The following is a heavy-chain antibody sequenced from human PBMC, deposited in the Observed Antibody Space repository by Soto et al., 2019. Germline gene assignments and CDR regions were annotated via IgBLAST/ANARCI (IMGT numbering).Heavy chain of an antibody. CDR1: GGSISSYY. D-gene: IGHD5-12*01. CDR3: ARHRGWLQLDY. CDR2: IYYSGST. J-gene: IGHJ4*02. Sequence: SETLSLTCTVSGGSISSYYWSWIRQPPGKGLEWIGYIYYSGSTNYNPSLKSRVTISVDTSKNQFSLKLSSVTAADTAVYYCARHRGWLQLDYWGQGTLVTVPQ. V-gene: IGHV4-59*08.